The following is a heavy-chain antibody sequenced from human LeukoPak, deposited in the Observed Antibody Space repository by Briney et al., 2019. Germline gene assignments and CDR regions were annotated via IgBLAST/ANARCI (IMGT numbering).Heavy chain of an antibody. Sequence: GESLQISCKGSGYSFASYWVGWVRQMPGKGLEWMGIIYPGDSDTRYSPSFQGQVTISADKSISTAYLQWSSLKASDAAMYYCARHESCSNGVCYQINSWGQGTLVTVSS. V-gene: IGHV5-51*01. J-gene: IGHJ4*02. D-gene: IGHD2-8*01. CDR2: IYPGDSDT. CDR3: ARHESCSNGVCYQINS. CDR1: GYSFASYW.